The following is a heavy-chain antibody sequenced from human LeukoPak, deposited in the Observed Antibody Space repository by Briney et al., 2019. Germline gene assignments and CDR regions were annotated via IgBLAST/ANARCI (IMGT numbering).Heavy chain of an antibody. CDR1: GFTFRSYW. J-gene: IGHJ4*02. CDR2: IWYDGSNK. CDR3: ARAPLRYFDWRFDY. Sequence: GGSLRLSCAGSGFTFRSYWMNWVRQAPGKGLEWVAVIWYDGSNKYYADSVKGRFTISRDNSKNTLYLQMNSLRAEDTAVYYCARAPLRYFDWRFDYWGQGTLVTVSS. V-gene: IGHV3-33*08. D-gene: IGHD3-9*01.